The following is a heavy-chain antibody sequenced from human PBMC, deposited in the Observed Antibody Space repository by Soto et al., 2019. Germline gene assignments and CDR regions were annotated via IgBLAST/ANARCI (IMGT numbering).Heavy chain of an antibody. CDR1: GGSISSYY. J-gene: IGHJ5*02. CDR3: GRLSRDSGSSWFAVNWFDP. CDR2: IYYSGST. D-gene: IGHD6-13*01. Sequence: PSETLSLTCTVSGGSISSYYWSWIRQPPGKGLEWIGYIYYSGSTNYNPSLKSRVTISVATFKNQFSLKLRSVTAAGTGVYYCGRLSRDSGSSWFAVNWFDPWGQGNLVTVSS. V-gene: IGHV4-59*01.